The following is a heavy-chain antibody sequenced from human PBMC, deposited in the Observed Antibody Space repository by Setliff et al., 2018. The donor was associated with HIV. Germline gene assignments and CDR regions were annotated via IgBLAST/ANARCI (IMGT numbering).Heavy chain of an antibody. CDR1: GLTFGDFW. V-gene: IGHV3-7*03. J-gene: IGHJ4*02. D-gene: IGHD5-12*01. CDR3: ARERWGDIVATIY. Sequence: GGSLRLSCAASGLTFGDFWMGWVRQAPGKGLEWVANIKKDGSEKYYVDSVKGRFTISRDNDKKVMFLQMKRLRADDTAVYYCARERWGDIVATIYWVQGTLVTVSS. CDR2: IKKDGSEK.